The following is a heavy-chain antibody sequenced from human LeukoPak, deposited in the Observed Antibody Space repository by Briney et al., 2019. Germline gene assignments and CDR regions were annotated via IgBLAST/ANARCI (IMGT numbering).Heavy chain of an antibody. CDR1: GGTFSSYA. Sequence: GASVKVSCKASGGTFSSYAISWVRQAPGQGLEWMGGIIPIFGTANYAQKFQGRVTITADDSRSTAYMELSSLRSEDTAVFYCAREGAYDSSAYPNPPVDYWGQGTLVTVSS. CDR3: AREGAYDSSAYPNPPVDY. V-gene: IGHV1-69*13. D-gene: IGHD3-22*01. J-gene: IGHJ4*02. CDR2: IIPIFGTA.